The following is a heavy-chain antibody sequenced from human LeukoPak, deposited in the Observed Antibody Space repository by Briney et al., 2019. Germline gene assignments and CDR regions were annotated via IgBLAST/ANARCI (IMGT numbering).Heavy chain of an antibody. CDR3: AKEGVRITMVRGVIPTTNYYGMDV. V-gene: IGHV3-9*01. J-gene: IGHJ6*04. CDR2: ITWDSVKT. Sequence: GGSLRLSCAASGFSFDDYAMHWVRQAPGKGPEWVSGITWDSVKTGYVDSVKGRFTISRDNSKNTLYLQMNSLRAEDTAVYYCAKEGVRITMVRGVIPTTNYYGMDVWGKGTTVTVSS. CDR1: GFSFDDYA. D-gene: IGHD3-10*01.